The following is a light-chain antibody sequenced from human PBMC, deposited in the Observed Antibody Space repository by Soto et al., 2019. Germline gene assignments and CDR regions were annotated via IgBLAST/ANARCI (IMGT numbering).Light chain of an antibody. CDR1: SSKIGAGYD. Sequence: QSALTQPPSVSGAPGQRVTISYTGSSSKIGAGYDVHWYQQLPATATKLLIYGNSKRPSGVPDRFSGSNSGTSASLAITGLQAEDEADYNCQYYDSSMSGYVFGTWTKVTV. CDR2: GNS. V-gene: IGLV1-40*01. CDR3: QYYDSSMSGYV. J-gene: IGLJ1*01.